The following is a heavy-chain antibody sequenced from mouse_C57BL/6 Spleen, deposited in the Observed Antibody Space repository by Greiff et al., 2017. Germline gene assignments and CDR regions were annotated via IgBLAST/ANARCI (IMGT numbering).Heavy chain of an antibody. V-gene: IGHV1-7*01. CDR2: INPSSGYT. CDR3: ARREGDWDYFDY. CDR1: GYTFTSYW. J-gene: IGHJ2*01. D-gene: IGHD4-1*01. Sequence: QVQLQQSGAELAKPGASVKLSCKASGYTFTSYWMHWVKQRPGPGLAWIGYINPSSGYTKYNQKFKDKATLTADKSSSAAYMQLSSLTYEDSAVYYCARREGDWDYFDYWGQGTTLTVSS.